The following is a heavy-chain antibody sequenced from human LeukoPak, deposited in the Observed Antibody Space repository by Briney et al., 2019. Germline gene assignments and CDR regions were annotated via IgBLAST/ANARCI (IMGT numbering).Heavy chain of an antibody. CDR1: GGSISSSSYY. Sequence: SETLSLTCTVSGGSISSSSYYWGWLRQPPGKGLEWIGSIYYSGSTYYNPSLKSRVTISVDTSKNQFSLKLSSVTAADTAVYYCARLGPTAPADYWGQGTLVTVSS. CDR3: ARLGPTAPADY. V-gene: IGHV4-39*01. CDR2: IYYSGST. D-gene: IGHD1-26*01. J-gene: IGHJ4*02.